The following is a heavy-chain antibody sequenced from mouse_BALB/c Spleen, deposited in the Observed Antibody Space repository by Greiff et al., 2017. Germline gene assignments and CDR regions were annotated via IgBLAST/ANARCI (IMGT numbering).Heavy chain of an antibody. V-gene: IGHV1-80*01. J-gene: IGHJ2*01. CDR2: IYPGDGDT. Sequence: VQLQQSGAELVRPGSSVKISCKASGYAFSSYWMNWVKQRPGQGLEWIGQIYPGDGDTNYNGKFKGKATLTADKSSSTAYMQLSSLTSEDSAVYFCARGGLLRFSFDYWGQGTTLTVSS. D-gene: IGHD1-1*01. CDR1: GYAFSSYW. CDR3: ARGGLLRFSFDY.